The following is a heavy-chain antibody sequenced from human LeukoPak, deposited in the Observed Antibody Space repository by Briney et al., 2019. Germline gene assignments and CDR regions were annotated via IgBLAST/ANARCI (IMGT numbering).Heavy chain of an antibody. J-gene: IGHJ4*02. CDR1: GFTFSSYA. CDR3: ARDEGGPTWIQLWLAPGGYLDY. Sequence: PGRSLRLSCAASGFTFSSYAMHWVRQAPGKGLEWVAVISYDGSNKYYADSVKGRFTISRDNSKNTLYLQMNSLRAEDTAVYYCARDEGGPTWIQLWLAPGGYLDYWGQGTLVTVSS. CDR2: ISYDGSNK. V-gene: IGHV3-30-3*01. D-gene: IGHD5-18*01.